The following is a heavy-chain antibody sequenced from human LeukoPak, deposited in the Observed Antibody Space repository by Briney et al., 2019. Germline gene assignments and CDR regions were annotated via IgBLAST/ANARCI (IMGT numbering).Heavy chain of an antibody. V-gene: IGHV3-48*01. CDR3: ARRTLGYCSSTSCSHDAFDI. J-gene: IGHJ3*02. Sequence: PGGSLRLSGAASGFTFSSYSMNWVRQAPGKGLEWVSYISSSSSTIYYADSVKGRFTISRDNAKNSLYLQMNSLRAEDTAVYYCARRTLGYCSSTSCSHDAFDIWGQGTMVTVSS. D-gene: IGHD2-2*01. CDR2: ISSSSSTI. CDR1: GFTFSSYS.